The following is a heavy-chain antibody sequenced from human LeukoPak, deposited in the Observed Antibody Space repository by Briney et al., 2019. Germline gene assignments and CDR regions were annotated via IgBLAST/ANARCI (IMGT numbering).Heavy chain of an antibody. CDR3: ARPTQYGYGISDY. J-gene: IGHJ4*02. CDR1: GFTFSSYS. V-gene: IGHV3-48*01. Sequence: GGSLRLSCAASGFTFSSYSMNWVRQAPGKGLEWVSYISSSSSTIYYADSVKGRFTISRDNAKNSLYLQMNSLRAEDTAVYYCARPTQYGYGISDYWSQGALVTVSS. D-gene: IGHD5-18*01. CDR2: ISSSSSTI.